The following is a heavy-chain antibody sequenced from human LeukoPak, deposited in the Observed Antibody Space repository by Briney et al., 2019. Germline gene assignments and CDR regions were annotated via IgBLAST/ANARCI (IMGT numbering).Heavy chain of an antibody. J-gene: IGHJ4*02. CDR2: ISGNNDNP. D-gene: IGHD2-2*01. CDR3: ARDGTSTDDY. V-gene: IGHV1-18*01. CDR1: GYTFSNFG. Sequence: ASVKVSCQTSGYTFSNFGINWVRQAPGQGLEWMGWISGNNDNPNYGQKFQGRFTVTTDSSTSTAYMELRNLRFDDTAVYYCARDGTSTDDYWGQGTLVTVSS.